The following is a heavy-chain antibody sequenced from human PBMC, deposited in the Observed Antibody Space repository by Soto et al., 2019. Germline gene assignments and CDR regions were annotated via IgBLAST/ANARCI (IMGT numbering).Heavy chain of an antibody. CDR3: AVGFTLGCYSLDV. J-gene: IGHJ6*02. Sequence: QVQLVQSGAEVRKPGSSVKVSCRSSGGIFTASAISWVRQAPGQGPEWMGGVIPMFGTANYPQRFQGRVTINADESTNTGYMELSRLRYEDTAVYFCAVGFTLGCYSLDVWGQGTTVTVSS. CDR1: GGIFTASA. V-gene: IGHV1-69*01. CDR2: VIPMFGTA. D-gene: IGHD2-2*02.